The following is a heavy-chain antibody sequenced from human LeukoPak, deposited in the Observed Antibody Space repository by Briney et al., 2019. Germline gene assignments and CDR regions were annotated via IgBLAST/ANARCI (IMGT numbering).Heavy chain of an antibody. CDR3: AKAPVETLWFGINDAFDI. CDR2: ISYDGSNK. V-gene: IGHV3-30*18. D-gene: IGHD3-10*01. J-gene: IGHJ3*02. CDR1: GFTFSSYG. Sequence: PGGSLRLSCAASGFTFSSYGMHWVRQAPGKGLEWVAVISYDGSNKYYADSVKGRFTISRDNAKNSLYLQMNSLRAEDTALYYCAKAPVETLWFGINDAFDIWGQGTMVTVSS.